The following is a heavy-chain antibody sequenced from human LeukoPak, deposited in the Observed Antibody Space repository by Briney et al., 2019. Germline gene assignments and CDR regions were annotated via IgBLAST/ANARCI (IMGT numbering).Heavy chain of an antibody. D-gene: IGHD5-18*01. CDR1: GGSISSSSYY. V-gene: IGHV4-39*01. J-gene: IGHJ4*02. Sequence: PSETLSLTCTVSGGSISSSSYYWGWIRQPPGKGLEWIGSIYYSGSTYYNPSLKSRVTISVDTSKNQFSLKLSSVTAADTAVYYCARLRYSPGNYYFDYWGQGTLVTVSS. CDR3: ARLRYSPGNYYFDY. CDR2: IYYSGST.